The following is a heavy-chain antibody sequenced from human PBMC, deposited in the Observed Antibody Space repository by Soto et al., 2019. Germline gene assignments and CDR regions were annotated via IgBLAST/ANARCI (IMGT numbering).Heavy chain of an antibody. D-gene: IGHD1-1*01. V-gene: IGHV4-59*01. Sequence: QVQLQESGPGLVKPSETLSLTCTVSGGSISSYYWSWIRQPPGKGLEWIGYIFYSGSTNQNPSLKSRVTISVDTSKNQFSLKLSSVTAADMAVYYCARDGNNYYGMDVWGQGTTVTVSS. CDR2: IFYSGST. J-gene: IGHJ6*02. CDR1: GGSISSYY. CDR3: ARDGNNYYGMDV.